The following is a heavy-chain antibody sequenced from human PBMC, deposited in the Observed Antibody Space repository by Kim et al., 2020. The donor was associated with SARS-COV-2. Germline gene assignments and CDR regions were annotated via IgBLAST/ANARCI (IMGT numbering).Heavy chain of an antibody. Sequence: SETLSLTCIVSGGSINTKTYYWGWIRQPPGKGLEWIGRIYYSGSTYYYPSLKSRVTISIDTSKNHFSLMLASVTAADPADFYCARVGVAYTSGGMDVWG. CDR1: GGSINTKTYY. CDR2: IYYSGST. CDR3: ARVGVAYTSGGMDV. V-gene: IGHV4-39*01. J-gene: IGHJ6*02. D-gene: IGHD6-19*01.